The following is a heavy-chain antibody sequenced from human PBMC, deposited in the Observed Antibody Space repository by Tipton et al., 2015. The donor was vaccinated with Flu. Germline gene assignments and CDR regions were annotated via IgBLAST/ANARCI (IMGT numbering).Heavy chain of an antibody. CDR3: AKSGSYFDWFDP. D-gene: IGHD1-26*01. J-gene: IGHJ5*02. CDR1: GGSISSYY. Sequence: TLSLTCTVSGGSISSYYWSWIRQPAGKGLEWIGRIYTSGSTNYNPSLKSRVTMSVDTSKNQFSLKLTSVSAADTAVYYCAKSGSYFDWFDPWGQGTLVTVSS. CDR2: IYTSGST. V-gene: IGHV4-4*07.